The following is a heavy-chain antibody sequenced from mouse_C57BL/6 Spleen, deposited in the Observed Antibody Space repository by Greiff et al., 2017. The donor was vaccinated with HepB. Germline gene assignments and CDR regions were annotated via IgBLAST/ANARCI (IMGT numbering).Heavy chain of an antibody. CDR1: GYTFTSYW. J-gene: IGHJ4*01. CDR2: IDPSDSET. V-gene: IGHV1-52*01. D-gene: IGHD2-4*01. CDR3: ARGSIYYDYDGGYYAMDY. Sequence: VQLQQPGAELVRPGSSVKLSCKASGYTFTSYWMHWVKQRPIQGLEWIGNIDPSDSETHYNQKFKDKATLTVDKSSSTAYMQLSSLTSEDSAVYYCARGSIYYDYDGGYYAMDYWGQGTSVTVSS.